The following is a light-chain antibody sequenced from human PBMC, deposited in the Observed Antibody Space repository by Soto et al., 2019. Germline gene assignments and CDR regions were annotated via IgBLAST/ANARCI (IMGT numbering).Light chain of an antibody. CDR3: SSYTSSTTVV. CDR2: DVS. V-gene: IGLV2-14*01. Sequence: QSALTQPASVSGSPGQPITISCTGTSSDVGGYNYVSWYQHHPGKAPRLMIYDVSNRPSGVSNRFSGSKSGNTASLTISGLQAEDEADYYCSSYTSSTTVVFGGGTKVTVL. CDR1: SSDVGGYNY. J-gene: IGLJ2*01.